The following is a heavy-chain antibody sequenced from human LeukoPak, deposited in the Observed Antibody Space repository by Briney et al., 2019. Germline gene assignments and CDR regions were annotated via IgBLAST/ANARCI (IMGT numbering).Heavy chain of an antibody. CDR3: AREKYSTDI. CDR2: INPNSGGT. J-gene: IGHJ3*02. V-gene: IGHV1-2*02. D-gene: IGHD1-26*01. Sequence: ASVTVSCQASGYAFTGYYMHWVRQAPGQGLEWMGWINPNSGGTNYAQKFQGRVTMTRDTSISTAYMELRSLRSDDTAVYYCAREKYSTDIWGQGTMVTVSS. CDR1: GYAFTGYY.